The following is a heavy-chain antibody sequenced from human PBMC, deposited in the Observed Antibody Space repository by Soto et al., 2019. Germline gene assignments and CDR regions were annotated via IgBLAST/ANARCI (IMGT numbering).Heavy chain of an antibody. J-gene: IGHJ6*02. D-gene: IGHD2-15*01. CDR2: IYHTGSS. CDR1: GVSISSGDFY. CDR3: ASEVSSTDGMDV. Sequence: PSETLSLTCTVSGVSISSGDFYRSWIRQPPGKGLEWIGYIYHTGSSQYHPSLRGRVAFSMDTSKSQFSLKLRSVTAADTAIYYCASEVSSTDGMDVWGQGTTVTVSS. V-gene: IGHV4-30-4*01.